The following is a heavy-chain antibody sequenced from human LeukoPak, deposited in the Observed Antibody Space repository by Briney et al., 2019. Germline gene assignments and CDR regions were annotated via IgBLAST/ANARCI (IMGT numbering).Heavy chain of an antibody. D-gene: IGHD1-14*01. V-gene: IGHV4-4*02. J-gene: IGHJ4*02. CDR3: ARAGTFNLDY. CDR2: IYHSGST. Sequence: PGGSLRLSCAASGFTFSSYSMNWVRQPPGKGLEWIGEIYHSGSTHYNPSLKSRVIISVEKSKNQFSLNLNSVTAADTAVYYCARAGTFNLDYWGQGTLVTVSS. CDR1: GFTFSSYSM.